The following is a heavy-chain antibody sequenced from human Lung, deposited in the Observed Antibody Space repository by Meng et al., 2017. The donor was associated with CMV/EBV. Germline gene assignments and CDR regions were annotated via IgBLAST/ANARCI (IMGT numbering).Heavy chain of an antibody. V-gene: IGHV4-38-2*02. CDR2: IYHSGST. J-gene: IGHJ4*02. CDR1: GYSISSGYY. D-gene: IGHD1-7*01. CDR3: ARDNWNYDQKLFDY. Sequence: LXCTVSGYSISSGYYWGWLRQPPGKGLEWIGSIYHSGSTYYNPSLKSRVTISVDTSKNQFSLKLSSVTAADTAVYYCARDNWNYDQKLFDYWGQGKXVNGAS.